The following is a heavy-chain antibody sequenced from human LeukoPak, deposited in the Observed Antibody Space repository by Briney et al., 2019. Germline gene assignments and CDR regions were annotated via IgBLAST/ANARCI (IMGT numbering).Heavy chain of an antibody. CDR1: GFTFSSDS. CDR2: ISSSSSYI. J-gene: IGHJ5*02. D-gene: IGHD3-3*01. Sequence: GGSLRLSCAASGFTFSSDSMNWVRQAPGKGLEWVSSISSSSSYIYYADSVKGRFTISRDNAKNSLYLQMNSLRAEDTAVYYCARDREDFWSGFFWFDPWGQGTLVTVSS. CDR3: ARDREDFWSGFFWFDP. V-gene: IGHV3-21*01.